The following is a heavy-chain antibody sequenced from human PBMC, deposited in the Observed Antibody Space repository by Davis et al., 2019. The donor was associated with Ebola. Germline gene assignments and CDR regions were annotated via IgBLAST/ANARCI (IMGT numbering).Heavy chain of an antibody. Sequence: GGSLRLSCAASGFTFSSYAMHWVRQAPGKGLEWVGFIRNKAYGGTTEYAASVKGRFTISRDDSGNIAYLQMNSLKIEDTAVYYCARESGGGIDYWGQGTLVTVSS. CDR2: IRNKAYGGTT. D-gene: IGHD1-26*01. J-gene: IGHJ4*02. CDR3: ARESGGGIDY. CDR1: GFTFSSYA. V-gene: IGHV3-49*04.